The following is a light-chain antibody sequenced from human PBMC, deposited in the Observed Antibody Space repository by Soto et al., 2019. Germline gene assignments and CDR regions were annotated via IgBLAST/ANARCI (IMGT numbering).Light chain of an antibody. CDR1: SNHISGYNY. J-gene: IGLJ1*01. Sequence: ALTHPPYVPGRPGHPSTIPSTGTSNHISGYNYVSWYQQFPGKAPKLIIYDVTIRPSGVSFRFSGSKSGNTASLTISGLQAEDEAGYRCSSYSSTSTRRLFGAGTKVTVL. CDR2: DVT. V-gene: IGLV2-14*03. CDR3: SSYSSTSTRRL.